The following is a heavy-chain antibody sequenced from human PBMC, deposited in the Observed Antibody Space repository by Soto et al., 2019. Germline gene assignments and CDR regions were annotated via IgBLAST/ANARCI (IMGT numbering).Heavy chain of an antibody. CDR2: ISGSGGST. Sequence: PGGSLRLSCAASGFTFSSYAMSWVRHAPGKGLEWVSAISGSGGSTYYADSVKGRFTISRDNSKNTLYLQMNSLRAEDTAVYYCAKDRVTMVRGVNPAEYFQHWGQGTLVTVSS. CDR1: GFTFSSYA. J-gene: IGHJ1*01. CDR3: AKDRVTMVRGVNPAEYFQH. D-gene: IGHD3-10*01. V-gene: IGHV3-23*01.